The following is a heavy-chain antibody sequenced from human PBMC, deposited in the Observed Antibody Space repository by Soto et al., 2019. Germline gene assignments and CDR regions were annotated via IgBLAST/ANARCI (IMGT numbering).Heavy chain of an antibody. CDR2: INPNSGGT. CDR3: ARVDRDSSGYYYYNY. CDR1: GYTFTGYY. D-gene: IGHD3-22*01. J-gene: IGHJ4*02. V-gene: IGHV1-2*02. Sequence: EASVKVSCKASGYTFTGYYMHWVRQAPGQGLEWMGWINPNSGGTNYAQKFQGRVTMTRDTSISTAYMELSRLRSDDTAVYYCARVDRDSSGYYYYNYWGQGTLVTVSS.